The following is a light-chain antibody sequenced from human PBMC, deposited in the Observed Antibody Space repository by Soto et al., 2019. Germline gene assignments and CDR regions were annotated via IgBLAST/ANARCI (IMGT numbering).Light chain of an antibody. V-gene: IGKV1-39*01. Sequence: DIQMTHSPASLXXXLXXXXXXXXRASQSIGSYLSWYQQKLGKAPKLLIYAASSLQSGVPSRFSGSGSGTDFTLTISSLQPEDFATYYCQQSYSTPPTFGGGTKVDI. CDR2: AAS. CDR3: QQSYSTPPT. CDR1: QSIGSY. J-gene: IGKJ4*01.